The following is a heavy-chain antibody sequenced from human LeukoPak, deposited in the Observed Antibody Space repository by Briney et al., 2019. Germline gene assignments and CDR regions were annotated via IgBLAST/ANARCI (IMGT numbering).Heavy chain of an antibody. D-gene: IGHD2-15*01. CDR1: GFTFSSYA. V-gene: IGHV3-64*01. J-gene: IGHJ4*02. CDR2: ISSNGGST. Sequence: GGSLRLSCAASGFTFSSYAMHWVRQAPGKGLEYVSAISSNGGSTYYANSVKGRFTISRDNSKNTLYLQMGSLRAEDTAVYYCARDRGGFIDYWGQGTLVTVSS. CDR3: ARDRGGFIDY.